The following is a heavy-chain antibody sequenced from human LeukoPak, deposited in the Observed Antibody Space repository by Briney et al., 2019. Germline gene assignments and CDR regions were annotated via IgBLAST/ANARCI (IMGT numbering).Heavy chain of an antibody. CDR3: ASSYGSSAYYPFDY. CDR1: GFTFSSYS. Sequence: GGALRLSCAVSGFTFSSYSVNWVRQAPGKGLEWVSLISDSGGSTNYADSVKGRFTISRDNSKNTLYLQMNTLRAEDTAIYYCASSYGSSAYYPFDYWGQGTLVTVFS. J-gene: IGHJ4*02. V-gene: IGHV3-23*01. D-gene: IGHD3-22*01. CDR2: ISDSGGST.